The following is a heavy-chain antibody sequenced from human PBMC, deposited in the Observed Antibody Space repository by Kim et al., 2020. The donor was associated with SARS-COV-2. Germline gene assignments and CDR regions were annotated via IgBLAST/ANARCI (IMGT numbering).Heavy chain of an antibody. J-gene: IGHJ4*02. V-gene: IGHV1-3*01. Sequence: ASVKVSCKASGYTFTSYAMHWVRQAPGQRLEWMGWINAGNGNTKYSQKFQGRVTITRDTSASTAYMELSSLRSEDTAVYYCARDEYYGSGSYYWGYWGQGTLVTVSS. CDR2: INAGNGNT. CDR3: ARDEYYGSGSYYWGY. D-gene: IGHD3-10*01. CDR1: GYTFTSYA.